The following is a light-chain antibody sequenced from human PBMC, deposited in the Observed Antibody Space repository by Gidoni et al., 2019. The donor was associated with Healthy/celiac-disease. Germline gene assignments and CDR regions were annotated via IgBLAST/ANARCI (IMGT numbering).Light chain of an antibody. CDR3: KQSYSTPPT. V-gene: IGKV1-39*01. J-gene: IGKJ2*01. CDR2: AAS. CDR1: QSISSY. Sequence: DIQLTQSPSSLSASVGDRVTITCRASQSISSYLNWYQQKPGKAPKLLIYAASSLQSGVQSRFSGRGSGTDFTLTISSLQPEDFETYYCKQSYSTPPTFGQXTKLEIK.